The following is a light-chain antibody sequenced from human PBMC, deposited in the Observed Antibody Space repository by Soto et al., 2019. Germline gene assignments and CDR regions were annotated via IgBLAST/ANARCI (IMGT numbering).Light chain of an antibody. CDR3: QQYGSSPPYT. J-gene: IGKJ2*01. CDR2: GAS. CDR1: QSVSSSY. Sequence: EIVLTQSPGTLSLSPGERATLSCRASQSVSSSYLAWYQQKPGQAPRLLIYGASSRATGIPDRFSGSGSGTDSTLTISRLAPEDFAVYYCQQYGSSPPYTFGQGTKLEIK. V-gene: IGKV3-20*01.